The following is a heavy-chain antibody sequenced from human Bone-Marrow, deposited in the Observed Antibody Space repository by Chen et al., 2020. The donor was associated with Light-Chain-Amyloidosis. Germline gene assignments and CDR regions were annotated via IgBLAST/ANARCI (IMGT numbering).Heavy chain of an antibody. CDR3: AIRRDGYNFDY. J-gene: IGHJ4*02. V-gene: IGHV5-51*01. CDR1: GYNVPNYW. Sequence: EVQLEQSGPEVKKPGESLKITCKGSGYNVPNYWIGWVRQMPGKGLEWMGVIYPDDSDARYSPSCEGQVTISADKSITTAYLQWMSLKASDTAMYYCAIRRDGYNFDYWGQGTLVTVSS. CDR2: IYPDDSDA. D-gene: IGHD5-12*01.